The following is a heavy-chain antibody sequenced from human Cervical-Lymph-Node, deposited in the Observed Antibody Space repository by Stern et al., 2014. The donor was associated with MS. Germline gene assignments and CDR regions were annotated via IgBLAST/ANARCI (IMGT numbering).Heavy chain of an antibody. CDR3: AKLPQKVYRADCS. J-gene: IGHJ4*02. CDR2: ITPIFGIA. Sequence: QVQLVQSGAEVKKPGSSVTVSCKASGGSFSHYAISWVRQVPGQGPEWMGEITPIFGIANYAKKFQGRVTISADDSSSTAYMELSSLRSDDTALYYCAKLPQKVYRADCSWGQGTPVTVSS. V-gene: IGHV1-69*01. D-gene: IGHD4-11*01. CDR1: GGSFSHYA.